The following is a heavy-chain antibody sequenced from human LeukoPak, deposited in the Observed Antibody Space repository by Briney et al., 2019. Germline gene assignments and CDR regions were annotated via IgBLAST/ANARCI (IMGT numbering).Heavy chain of an antibody. Sequence: SETLSLTCTVSGGSIRSNDYYWSWIRQPPGKGLEWIGYINYGGSTYYNPSLKSRVTISLDTAKIHFSLKLSSVTAADTAVYYCARGNGYGSGTYGIHYGMDVWGQGTTVTVSS. J-gene: IGHJ6*02. CDR1: GGSIRSNDYY. D-gene: IGHD3-10*01. CDR3: ARGNGYGSGTYGIHYGMDV. CDR2: INYGGST. V-gene: IGHV4-30-4*01.